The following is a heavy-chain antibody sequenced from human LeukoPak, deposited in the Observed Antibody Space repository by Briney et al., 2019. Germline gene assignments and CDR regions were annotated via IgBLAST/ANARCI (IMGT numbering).Heavy chain of an antibody. CDR3: ARFTYTTRPSDV. J-gene: IGHJ6*04. D-gene: IGHD3-16*01. Sequence: PSETLSLTCSVSGGSISGYYWSWIRRPPGQTLEWIGYIYSSGSTNYNPSLQSRVTMSVDTSMNQFSLRLSSVTAADTAVYYCARFTYTTRPSDVWGRGTTVTVSS. V-gene: IGHV4-4*09. CDR2: IYSSGST. CDR1: GGSISGYY.